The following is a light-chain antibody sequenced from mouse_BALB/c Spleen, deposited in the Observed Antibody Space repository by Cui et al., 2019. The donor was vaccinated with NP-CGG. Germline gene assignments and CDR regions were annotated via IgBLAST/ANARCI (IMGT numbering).Light chain of an antibody. CDR1: TGAVTTSNY. V-gene: IGLV1*01. J-gene: IGLJ1*01. Sequence: QPLLTQEYVLTTSPGETVTLTCRSSTGAVTTSNYANWVQEKPDHLFTGLIGGTNNRAPGVPARFSGSLIGDKAALTITGAQTEDEAIYFCALWYSNHWVFGGGTKLTVL. CDR2: GTN. CDR3: ALWYSNHWV.